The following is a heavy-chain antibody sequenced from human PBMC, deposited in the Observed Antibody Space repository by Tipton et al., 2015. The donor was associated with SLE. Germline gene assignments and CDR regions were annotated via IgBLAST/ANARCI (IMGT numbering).Heavy chain of an antibody. CDR1: GGSISSNNFF. D-gene: IGHD1-1*01. V-gene: IGHV4-31*03. CDR2: IYYSGSA. J-gene: IGHJ4*02. CDR3: ARTTAGFDF. Sequence: TLSLTCTVSGGSISSNNFFWSWLRQHPGKGLEWIGYIYYSGSAFYNPSLKSRVTMSVDTSKNQFFMRLSSATAADTAVYYCARTTAGFDFWGQGMLVTVSS.